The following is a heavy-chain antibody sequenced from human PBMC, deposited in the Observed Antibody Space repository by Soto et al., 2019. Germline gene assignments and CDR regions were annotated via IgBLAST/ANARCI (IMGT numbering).Heavy chain of an antibody. D-gene: IGHD2-21*02. Sequence: GGSLRLSCAASGFTFSDYYMSWIRQAPGKGLEWVSYISSSGSTIYYADSVKGRFTISRDNAKNSLYLQMNSLRAEDTAVYYCASGTSYCGGDCYPSYYYYYYGMDVWGQGTTVTVSS. J-gene: IGHJ6*02. CDR2: ISSSGSTI. CDR1: GFTFSDYY. V-gene: IGHV3-11*01. CDR3: ASGTSYCGGDCYPSYYYYYYGMDV.